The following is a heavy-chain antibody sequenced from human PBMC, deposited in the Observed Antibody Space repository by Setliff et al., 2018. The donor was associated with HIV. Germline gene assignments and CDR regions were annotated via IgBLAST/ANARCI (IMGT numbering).Heavy chain of an antibody. CDR2: IKSKTDGGTT. CDR3: ARGLSAAGTTCLDF. CDR1: GFTFSPYN. D-gene: IGHD1-1*01. Sequence: GGSLRLSCAASGFTFSPYNMNWVRQAPGKGLEWVGRIKSKTDGGTTDYAAPVKGRFTISRDTSENMLYLQMNSLRVDDTAIYYCARGLSAAGTTCLDFWGPGTLVTVSS. V-gene: IGHV3-15*05. J-gene: IGHJ4*02.